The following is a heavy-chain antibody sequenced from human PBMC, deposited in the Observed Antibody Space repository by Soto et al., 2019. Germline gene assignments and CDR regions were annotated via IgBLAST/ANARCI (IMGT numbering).Heavy chain of an antibody. J-gene: IGHJ4*02. Sequence: QVQLVQSGAEVKKPGASVKVSCKASGYTFTSYGISWVRQAPGQGLEWMGWMSASNGNTYYAQKLQGRVTMTTDTSTSTAYMELRSLRSDDTAVYYCARGPLGYCSGGSCYAEFDYWGQGTLVTVSS. CDR3: ARGPLGYCSGGSCYAEFDY. V-gene: IGHV1-18*01. CDR1: GYTFTSYG. D-gene: IGHD2-15*01. CDR2: MSASNGNT.